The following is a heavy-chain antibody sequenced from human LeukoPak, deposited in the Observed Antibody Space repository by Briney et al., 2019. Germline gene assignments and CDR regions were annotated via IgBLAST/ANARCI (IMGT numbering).Heavy chain of an antibody. CDR1: GGSISSSSYY. J-gene: IGHJ3*02. D-gene: IGHD3-22*01. Sequence: PSETLSLTCTVSGGSISSSSYYWGWIRQPPGKGLEWIGSIYYSGSTYYNPSLKSRVTISVDTSKNQFSLKLSSVTAADTAVYYCARGPARGYYYGGAAFDIWGQGTMVTVSS. CDR3: ARGPARGYYYGGAAFDI. V-gene: IGHV4-39*07. CDR2: IYYSGST.